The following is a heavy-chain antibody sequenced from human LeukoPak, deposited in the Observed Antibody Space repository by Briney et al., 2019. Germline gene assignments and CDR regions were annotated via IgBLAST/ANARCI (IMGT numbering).Heavy chain of an antibody. CDR3: ARLGGWFGELLTVFYYMDV. CDR1: GGSISSYY. J-gene: IGHJ6*03. Sequence: SETLSLTCTVSGGSISSYYWSWIRQPPGKGLEWIGYIYYSGSTSYNPSLKSRVTISVDTSKNQFSLKLSSVTAADTAVYYCARLGGWFGELLTVFYYMDVWGKGTTVTVSS. V-gene: IGHV4-59*01. CDR2: IYYSGST. D-gene: IGHD3-10*01.